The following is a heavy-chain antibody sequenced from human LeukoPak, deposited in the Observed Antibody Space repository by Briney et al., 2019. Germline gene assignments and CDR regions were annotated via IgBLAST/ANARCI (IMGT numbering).Heavy chain of an antibody. Sequence: PSETLSLTCTVSGGSISGYYLNWIRQPPGKGLEWIGYIYYSGSTYYNPSLKSRVTISVDTSKNQFSLKLSSVTAADTAVYYCAHFHISDAFDIWGQGTMVTVSS. V-gene: IGHV4-59*06. CDR2: IYYSGST. J-gene: IGHJ3*02. D-gene: IGHD3-3*02. CDR3: AHFHISDAFDI. CDR1: GGSISGYY.